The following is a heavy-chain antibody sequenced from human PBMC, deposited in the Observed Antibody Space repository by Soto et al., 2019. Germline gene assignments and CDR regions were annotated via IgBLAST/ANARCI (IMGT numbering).Heavy chain of an antibody. V-gene: IGHV3-33*01. Sequence: GGSLRLSCAASGFTFSSYGMHWVRQAPGKGLEWVAVIWYDGSNKYYADSVKGRFTISRDNSKNTLYLQMNSLRAEDTAVYYCARDRILRYYDILTGYYCAGMDVWGQGTTLPVSS. D-gene: IGHD3-9*01. CDR3: ARDRILRYYDILTGYYCAGMDV. CDR2: IWYDGSNK. CDR1: GFTFSSYG. J-gene: IGHJ6*02.